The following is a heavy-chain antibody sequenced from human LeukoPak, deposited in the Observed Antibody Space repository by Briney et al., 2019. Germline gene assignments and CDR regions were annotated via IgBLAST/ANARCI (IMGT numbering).Heavy chain of an antibody. Sequence: GGSLRLSCAASGFTFTSYDMSWVRQAPGKGLGWVSLLSRDGISTYYADAVKGRFTISRDISKNTLYLQMNSLRVEDTAVYYCAKDARVAGNSRAFDYWGQGTLVTVSS. CDR2: LSRDGIST. D-gene: IGHD6-19*01. J-gene: IGHJ4*02. CDR3: AKDARVAGNSRAFDY. CDR1: GFTFTSYD. V-gene: IGHV3-23*01.